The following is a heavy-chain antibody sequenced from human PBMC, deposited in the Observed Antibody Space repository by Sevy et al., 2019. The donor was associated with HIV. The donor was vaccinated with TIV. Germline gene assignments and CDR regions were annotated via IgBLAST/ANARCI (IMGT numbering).Heavy chain of an antibody. V-gene: IGHV4-34*01. J-gene: IGHJ4*02. CDR2: INHSGST. CDR1: GGSFSGYY. D-gene: IGHD3-9*01. CDR3: AGGQGDYDILPGPPAGNFDY. Sequence: SETLSLTCAVYGGSFSGYYWSWIRQPPGKGLEWIGEINHSGSTNYNPSLKSRVTISVDTSKNQFSLKLSSVTAADTVVYYCAGGQGDYDILPGPPAGNFDYWGQGTLVTVSS.